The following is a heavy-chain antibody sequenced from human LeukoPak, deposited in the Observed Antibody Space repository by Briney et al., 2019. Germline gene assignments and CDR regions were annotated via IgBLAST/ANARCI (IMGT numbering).Heavy chain of an antibody. CDR2: IDGSGVSS. Sequence: PGGSLRLSCAASGFTFSNYAMSWVRQAPGKGLEWVSAIDGSGVSSYYADSVKGRFTISRDNSKNTLYLQMNGLSAEDTAVYYCAKVPSSSGSRPCFDYWGQGTLVTVSS. D-gene: IGHD1-26*01. V-gene: IGHV3-23*01. J-gene: IGHJ4*02. CDR3: AKVPSSSGSRPCFDY. CDR1: GFTFSNYA.